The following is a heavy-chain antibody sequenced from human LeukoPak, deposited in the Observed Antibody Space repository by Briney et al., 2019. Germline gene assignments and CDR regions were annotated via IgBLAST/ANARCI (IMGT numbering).Heavy chain of an antibody. J-gene: IGHJ4*02. CDR2: IWYDGSNK. Sequence: PGGSLRLSCAASGFTFSSHGMHWVRQAPGKGLEGVAVIWYDGSNKYYADSVKGRFTISRDNSKNTLYLQMNSLRAEDTAVYYCARVPNYYDSSGYPGGYFDYWGQGTLVTVSS. CDR3: ARVPNYYDSSGYPGGYFDY. D-gene: IGHD3-22*01. V-gene: IGHV3-33*01. CDR1: GFTFSSHG.